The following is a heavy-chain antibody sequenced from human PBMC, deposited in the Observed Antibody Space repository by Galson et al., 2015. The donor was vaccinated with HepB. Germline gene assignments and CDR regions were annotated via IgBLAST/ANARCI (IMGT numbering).Heavy chain of an antibody. CDR1: GITFRIYA. D-gene: IGHD2-2*03. CDR3: AKGHGYCSGTSCSSPT. J-gene: IGHJ4*02. Sequence: SLRLSCAASGITFRIYAMTWVRQAPGKGLEWVSGISGSDGSTYYADSVKGRFTVSRDNSKNTLNLQMNSLRADDTAVYYCAKGHGYCSGTSCSSPTWGQGTLVTVSS. V-gene: IGHV3-23*01. CDR2: ISGSDGST.